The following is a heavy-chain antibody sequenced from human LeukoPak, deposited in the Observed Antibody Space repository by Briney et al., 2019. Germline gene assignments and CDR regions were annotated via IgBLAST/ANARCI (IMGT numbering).Heavy chain of an antibody. CDR2: ISYDANII. J-gene: IGHJ2*01. Sequence: GGSLRLSCAASGFTFSSYGMHWVRQAPGKGLEWVAVISYDANIIHYADSVKGRFTISRDNSKNTLFLQMNSLRAEDAAVYYCAGSSWSSTWYFDLWGRGTLVTVSS. V-gene: IGHV3-30*03. D-gene: IGHD6-13*01. CDR1: GFTFSSYG. CDR3: AGSSWSSTWYFDL.